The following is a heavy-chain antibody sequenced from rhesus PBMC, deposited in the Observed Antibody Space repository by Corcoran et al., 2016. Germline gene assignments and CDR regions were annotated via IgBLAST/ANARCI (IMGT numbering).Heavy chain of an antibody. CDR2: ISGSRGST. Sequence: QVQLQESGPGLVKPSETLSLTCAVSGYSFSSGYYWGWIRQPPGRGLEYIGYISGSRGSTDYNPSVKNRVTISKDTSKKHFSLKLTSVTAADTAVYYCARMATYGSSYYFDYWGQGVLVTVSS. D-gene: IGHD4-29*01. J-gene: IGHJ4*01. CDR1: GYSFSSGYY. V-gene: IGHV4-99*01. CDR3: ARMATYGSSYYFDY.